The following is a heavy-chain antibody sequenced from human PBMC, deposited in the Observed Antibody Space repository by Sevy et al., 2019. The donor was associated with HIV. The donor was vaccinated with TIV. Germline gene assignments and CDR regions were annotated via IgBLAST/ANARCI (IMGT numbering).Heavy chain of an antibody. V-gene: IGHV3-53*01. CDR1: GFTVSSNY. J-gene: IGHJ5*02. D-gene: IGHD6-13*01. Sequence: GGSLRLSCAASGFTVSSNYMSWVRQAPGKGLEWVSVIYSGGSTYYADSVKGRFTISRDNSKNTLYLQMNSLRAEDTAVYYSARVFIAAAGHYWFDPWGQGTLVTVSS. CDR2: IYSGGST. CDR3: ARVFIAAAGHYWFDP.